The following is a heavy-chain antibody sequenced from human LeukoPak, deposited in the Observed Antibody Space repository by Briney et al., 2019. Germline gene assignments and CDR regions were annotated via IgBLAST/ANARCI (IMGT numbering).Heavy chain of an antibody. V-gene: IGHV3-23*01. Sequence: GGSLRLSCAASRFSFSAFAMSWVRQAPGKGLEWVSTIDGSGETTYYADSVKGRFTISRDNSKNTLYLQMNSLRAEDTAVYYCASGSGGVIWGQGTLVTVSS. CDR1: RFSFSAFA. D-gene: IGHD3-16*01. J-gene: IGHJ4*02. CDR3: ASGSGGVI. CDR2: IDGSGETT.